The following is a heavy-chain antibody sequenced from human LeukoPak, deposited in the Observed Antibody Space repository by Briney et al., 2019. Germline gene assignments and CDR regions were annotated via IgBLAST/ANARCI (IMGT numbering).Heavy chain of an antibody. D-gene: IGHD3-22*01. CDR1: GYTFTSYG. CDR2: IIAYNGNT. J-gene: IGHJ4*02. V-gene: IGHV1-18*01. CDR3: ARDRVSRDYYYDSSGFFDY. Sequence: GASVKVSCKASGYTFTSYGISWVRQAPGQGLEWMGWIIAYNGNTNYAQKLQGRVTMTTETSTSTAYMELRSLRSDDTAVYYCARDRVSRDYYYDSSGFFDYWGQGTLVTVSS.